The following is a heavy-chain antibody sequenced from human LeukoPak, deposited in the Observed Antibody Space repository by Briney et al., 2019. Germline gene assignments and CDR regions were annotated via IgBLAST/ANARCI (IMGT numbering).Heavy chain of an antibody. D-gene: IGHD1-26*01. CDR1: GGSISSSNW. J-gene: IGHJ4*02. V-gene: IGHV4-4*02. CDR3: ARQVVGRGTDY. CDR2: IYLSGST. Sequence: SGTLSLTCGVSGGSISSSNWWSWVRQPPGKGLEWIGEIYLSGSTNYNPSLKSRVTISVDTSKNQFSLKLSSVTAADTAVYYCARQVVGRGTDYWGQGTLVTVSS.